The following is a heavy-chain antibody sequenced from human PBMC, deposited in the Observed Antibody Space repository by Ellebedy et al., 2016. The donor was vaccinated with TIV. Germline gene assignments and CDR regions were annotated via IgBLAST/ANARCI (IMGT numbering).Heavy chain of an antibody. D-gene: IGHD6-13*01. CDR1: SYTFSSYG. V-gene: IGHV1-18*01. CDR2: ISGNTANT. CDR3: ARDLGSGVYPGH. Sequence: ASVKVSXKASSYTFSSYGISWVRQAPGQGLEWMGWISGNTANTDYAQKFQGRVIMTTDTSTRMAYMELRSLRSDDTAVYYCARDLGSGVYPGHWGQGTLVTVSS. J-gene: IGHJ4*02.